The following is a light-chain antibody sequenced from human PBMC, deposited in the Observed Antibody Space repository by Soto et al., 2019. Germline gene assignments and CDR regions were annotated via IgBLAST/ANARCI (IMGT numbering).Light chain of an antibody. CDR2: TAS. CDR1: QSISNS. Sequence: IQMTQSPSSLSASVGDRVTITCRASQSISNSLNWYQQKAGKAPKRLINTASSLQSGVPSRFSGSGFGTDFTLPISSLLPEDFATYYCQQSYSTPRTFGKGNKLEIK. V-gene: IGKV1-39*01. J-gene: IGKJ2*01. CDR3: QQSYSTPRT.